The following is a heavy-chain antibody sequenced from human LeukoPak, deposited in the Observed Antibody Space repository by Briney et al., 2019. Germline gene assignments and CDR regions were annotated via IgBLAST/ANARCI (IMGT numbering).Heavy chain of an antibody. J-gene: IGHJ4*02. CDR2: ISRAGTA. V-gene: IGHV3-30*04. CDR3: ARGNYYDSRGFSVTEH. CDR1: GFTFSYYV. D-gene: IGHD3-22*01. Sequence: GGSLRLSCATSGFTFSYYVFHWVRQAPGKGLDWVVAISRAGTAYYADSVKGGFTVSRDTSEDTVFLQMVSLGLDDTAVYYCARGNYYDSRGFSVTEHWGQGTLVTVSS.